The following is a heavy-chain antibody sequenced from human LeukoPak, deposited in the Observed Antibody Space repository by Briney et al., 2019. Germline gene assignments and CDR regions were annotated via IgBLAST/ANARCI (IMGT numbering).Heavy chain of an antibody. Sequence: SETLSLTCTVSGGSISSYYWSWIRQPPGKGLEWIGYIYYSGSTNYNPSLKSRVTISVDTSKNQFSLKLSSVTAADTAVYYCARDRGYYRDAFDIWAKGQWSPSLQ. D-gene: IGHD3-22*01. CDR2: IYYSGST. J-gene: IGHJ3*02. CDR1: GGSISSYY. V-gene: IGHV4-59*01. CDR3: ARDRGYYRDAFDI.